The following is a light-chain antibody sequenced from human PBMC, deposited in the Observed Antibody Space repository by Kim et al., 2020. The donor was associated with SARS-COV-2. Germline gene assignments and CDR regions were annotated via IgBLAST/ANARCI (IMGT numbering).Light chain of an antibody. V-gene: IGKV1-33*01. J-gene: IGKJ5*01. CDR2: DAS. CDR3: QHYDSLPIS. Sequence: ATVGDRVTITCQASQNIRKFLNWYQQKPGKAPNLLIYDASSLHTGVPSRFSGSGSGTDFTFTISSLQPEDIATYYCQHYDSLPISFGQGTRLEIK. CDR1: QNIRKF.